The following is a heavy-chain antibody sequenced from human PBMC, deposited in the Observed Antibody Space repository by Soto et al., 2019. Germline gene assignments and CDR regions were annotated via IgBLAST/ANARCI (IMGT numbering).Heavy chain of an antibody. V-gene: IGHV4-34*01. D-gene: IGHD5-18*01. CDR1: GGSFSGIY. CDR3: ARGPGYSYGYSVYYYYYGMDV. Sequence: PSETLSLTCVVYGGSFSGIYWSWIRQPPGKGLEWIGEINHSGSTNYSPSLESRVTISLDTSNNQFSLKLSSVTAADTAVYYCARGPGYSYGYSVYYYYYGMDVWGQGTTVTGSS. CDR2: INHSGST. J-gene: IGHJ6*02.